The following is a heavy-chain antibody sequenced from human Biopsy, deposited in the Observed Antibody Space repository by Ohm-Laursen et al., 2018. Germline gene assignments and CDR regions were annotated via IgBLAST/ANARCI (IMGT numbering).Heavy chain of an antibody. CDR3: ARGDYFDSNGYFWFDP. CDR1: GGSISSYY. J-gene: IGHJ5*02. V-gene: IGHV4-59*12. D-gene: IGHD3-22*01. CDR2: IYYSVMT. Sequence: SETLSLTCTVSGGSISSYYWSWIRQPPGKGLEWIGHIYYSVMTNYNPSLQSRVSISVDTSRNQVSLTLNSVTAADTAVYYCARGDYFDSNGYFWFDPWGQGTLVTVSS.